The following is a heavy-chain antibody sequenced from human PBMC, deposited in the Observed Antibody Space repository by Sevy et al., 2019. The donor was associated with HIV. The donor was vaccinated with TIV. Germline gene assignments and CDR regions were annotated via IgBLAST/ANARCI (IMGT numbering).Heavy chain of an antibody. V-gene: IGHV3-48*02. J-gene: IGHJ3*02. CDR1: GFNFGTSS. CDR3: ARNYYDSSGYYFGGNPFDI. Sequence: GGSLRLSCAASGFNFGTSSMNCLRQAPGGGLECLSYISSSSATIYYTDSVKGRLTISRDNAKNSLYLQMTTLRDEDTAVYYCARNYYDSSGYYFGGNPFDIWGQGTMVTVSS. D-gene: IGHD3-22*01. CDR2: ISSSSATI.